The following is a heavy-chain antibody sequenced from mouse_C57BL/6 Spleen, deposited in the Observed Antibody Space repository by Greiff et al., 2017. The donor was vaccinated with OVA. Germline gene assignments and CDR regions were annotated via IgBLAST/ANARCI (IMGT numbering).Heavy chain of an antibody. V-gene: IGHV1-26*01. Sequence: VQLQQSGPELVKPGASVKISCKASGYTFTDYYMNWVKQSHGKSLEWIGDINPNNGGTSYNQKFKGKATLTVDKSSSTAYMELRSLTSEDSAVYYCARRDYDEGYYFDYWGQGTTLTVSS. CDR3: ARRDYDEGYYFDY. CDR1: GYTFTDYY. D-gene: IGHD2-4*01. CDR2: INPNNGGT. J-gene: IGHJ2*01.